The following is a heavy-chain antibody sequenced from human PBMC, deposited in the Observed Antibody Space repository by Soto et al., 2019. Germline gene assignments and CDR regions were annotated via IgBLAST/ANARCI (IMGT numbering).Heavy chain of an antibody. CDR1: GGSISSSSYY. Sequence: PSETLSLTCTVSGGSISSSSYYWGWIRQPPGKGLEWIGSIYYSGSTYYNPSLKSRVTISVDTSKNQFSLKLISVTAADTAVYYCTSAYSSSWYEYYYYYYGMDVWCQGTTVTVSS. V-gene: IGHV4-39*01. CDR3: TSAYSSSWYEYYYYYYGMDV. J-gene: IGHJ6*02. D-gene: IGHD6-13*01. CDR2: IYYSGST.